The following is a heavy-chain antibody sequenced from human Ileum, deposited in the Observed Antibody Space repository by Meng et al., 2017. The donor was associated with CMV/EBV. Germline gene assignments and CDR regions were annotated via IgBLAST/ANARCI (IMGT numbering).Heavy chain of an antibody. CDR1: GFSFSNYA. CDR2: IRYDGSSR. J-gene: IGHJ4*02. CDR3: ARGYCSSINCFNFDY. Sequence: QVQRVESGEGLVQPGRPLSFSWAASGFSFSNYAMHWVRQAPGKGLEWVTFIRYDGSSRYYADSVKGRFTISRDNSKNTLYLQMNSLRAEDTAVYYCARGYCSSINCFNFDYWGQGTLVTVSS. V-gene: IGHV3-30*02. D-gene: IGHD2-2*01.